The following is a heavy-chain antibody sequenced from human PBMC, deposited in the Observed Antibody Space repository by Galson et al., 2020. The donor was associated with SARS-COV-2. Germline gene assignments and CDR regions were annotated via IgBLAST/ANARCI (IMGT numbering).Heavy chain of an antibody. Sequence: ASVKVSCKASGYTFTSYGISWVRQAPGQGLEWMGWISAYHGNTNYAQKLQGRVTMTTDTSTSTAYMELRSLRSDDTAVYYCARDPGALRGNYYYYGMDVWGQGTTVTVSS. CDR1: GYTFTSYG. D-gene: IGHD7-27*01. CDR3: ARDPGALRGNYYYYGMDV. V-gene: IGHV1-18*01. CDR2: ISAYHGNT. J-gene: IGHJ6*02.